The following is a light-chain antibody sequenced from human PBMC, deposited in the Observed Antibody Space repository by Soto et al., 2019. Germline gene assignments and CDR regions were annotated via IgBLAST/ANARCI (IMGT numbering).Light chain of an antibody. J-gene: IGKJ4*01. CDR1: QSVSTY. V-gene: IGKV3-11*01. Sequence: EIVLTQSPATLSLSPGERATLSCGASQSVSTYLAWYQHKPGQAPRPLIYDASNRATGIPARFSGSGSGTEFTLTISSLEPEDFAVYYCQQRDSWPITFGGGTKVEIK. CDR3: QQRDSWPIT. CDR2: DAS.